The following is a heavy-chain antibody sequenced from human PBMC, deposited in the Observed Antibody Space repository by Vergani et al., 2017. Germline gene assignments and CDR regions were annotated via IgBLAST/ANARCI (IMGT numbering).Heavy chain of an antibody. CDR3: AREGSSSSYYYMDV. CDR2: IYYSGST. J-gene: IGHJ6*03. Sequence: QVQLQESGPGLVKPSETLSLTCTVSGGSISSYYWSWIRQPPGKGLEWIGYIYYSGSTNYNPSLKSRVTISVDTSKNQFSLKLSSVTAADTAVYYCAREGSSSSYYYMDVWGKGTTVTVSS. D-gene: IGHD6-13*01. V-gene: IGHV4-59*12. CDR1: GGSISSYY.